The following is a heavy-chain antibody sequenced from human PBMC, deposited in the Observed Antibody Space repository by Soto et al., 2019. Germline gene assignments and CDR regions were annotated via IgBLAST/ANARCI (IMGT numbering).Heavy chain of an antibody. V-gene: IGHV3-15*01. J-gene: IGHJ4*02. D-gene: IGHD2-21*02. Sequence: PGGSLRLSCAASGFTFSNAWMSWVRQAPGKGLEWVGRIKSKTDGGTTDYAAPVKGRFTISRDDSKNTLYLQMNSLKTEDTAVYYCTTDLHLDSIVVVTAISFDYWGQGTLVTVSS. CDR1: GFTFSNAW. CDR3: TTDLHLDSIVVVTAISFDY. CDR2: IKSKTDGGTT.